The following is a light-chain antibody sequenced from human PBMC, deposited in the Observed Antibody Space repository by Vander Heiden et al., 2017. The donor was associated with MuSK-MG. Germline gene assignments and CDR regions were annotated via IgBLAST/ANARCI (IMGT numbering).Light chain of an antibody. J-gene: IGLJ2*01. V-gene: IGLV3-9*01. Sequence: SYELTQPLSVSVALGQTARITCGGTNIGSKNVHWYQQKPGQAPVLVIYRDSNRPSGIPERFSGSNSGNTATLTISRAQAEDEADYYCQVWDSSTQGVVFGGGTKLTVL. CDR2: RDS. CDR3: QVWDSSTQGVV. CDR1: NIGSKN.